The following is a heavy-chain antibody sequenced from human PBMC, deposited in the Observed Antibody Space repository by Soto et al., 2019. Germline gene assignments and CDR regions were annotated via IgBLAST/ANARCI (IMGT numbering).Heavy chain of an antibody. D-gene: IGHD3-3*01. CDR3: ASSTYDFWSRGGTNWFDP. CDR1: GYTFTSYD. J-gene: IGHJ5*02. V-gene: IGHV1-8*01. CDR2: MNPNSGNT. Sequence: QVQLVQSGAEEKKPGASVKVSCKASGYTFTSYDINWVRQATGQGIEWMGWMNPNSGNTGYAQKFQGRVTMTRNTSISTAYMELRSMRSEDTAVYYCASSTYDFWSRGGTNWFDPSGQGTLVTVSS.